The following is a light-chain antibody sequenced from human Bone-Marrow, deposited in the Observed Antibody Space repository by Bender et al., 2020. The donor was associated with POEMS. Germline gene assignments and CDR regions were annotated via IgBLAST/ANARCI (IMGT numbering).Light chain of an antibody. CDR1: TSNIGNNY. Sequence: QSVLMQPPSVSGTPGQRVTISCSGSTSNIGNNYVSWYQHLPGTAPKLLIYENNQRPSGDSHRFSGSKSGNTASLTISGLQAEDEADYYCQSSDNVRGSEIFGGGTKLTVL. J-gene: IGLJ2*01. V-gene: IGLV1-47*01. CDR2: ENN. CDR3: QSSDNVRGSEI.